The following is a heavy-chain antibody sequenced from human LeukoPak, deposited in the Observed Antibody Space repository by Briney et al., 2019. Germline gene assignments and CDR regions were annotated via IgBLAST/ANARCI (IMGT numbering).Heavy chain of an antibody. V-gene: IGHV3-23*01. CDR2: ISGSGGST. CDR3: AKDRDFWSGYYDY. CDR1: GFTFSSYA. J-gene: IGHJ4*02. D-gene: IGHD3-3*01. Sequence: GGSLRPSCAASGFTFSSYAMSWVRQAPGKGLEWVSAISGSGGSTYYADSVKGRFTISRDSSKNTLYLQMNSLRAEDTAVYYCAKDRDFWSGYYDYWGQGTLVTVSS.